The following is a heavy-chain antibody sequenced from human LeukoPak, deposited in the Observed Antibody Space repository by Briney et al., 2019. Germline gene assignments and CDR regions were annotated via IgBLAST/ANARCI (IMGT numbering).Heavy chain of an antibody. CDR1: GASISSNTYF. V-gene: IGHV4-39*02. CDR3: ARDLVASYVLNWYFDL. CDR2: NT. D-gene: IGHD2-8*02. J-gene: IGHJ2*01. Sequence: SETLSLTCTVSGASISSNTYFWGWTRQPLGRGLEWIGSNTYYNPSLKGRFTISRDNAKNSLYLQMNSLRAEDTAVYYCARDLVASYVLNWYFDLWGRGTLVTVSS.